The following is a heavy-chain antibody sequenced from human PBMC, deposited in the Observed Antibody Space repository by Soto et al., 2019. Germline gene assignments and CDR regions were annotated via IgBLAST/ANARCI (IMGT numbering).Heavy chain of an antibody. J-gene: IGHJ4*02. CDR3: AKDLYSYDTSGSKSFDY. Sequence: QVQLVESGGGVVQPGRSLRLSCAASGFTFSNYGMHWVRQAPGKGLEWVAVISHDGSNKYYADYVKGRFTISRDRSKNTMYLQMNSLRAEDTAVYYCAKDLYSYDTSGSKSFDYWGQGTLVNVSS. CDR1: GFTFSNYG. CDR2: ISHDGSNK. V-gene: IGHV3-30*18. D-gene: IGHD3-22*01.